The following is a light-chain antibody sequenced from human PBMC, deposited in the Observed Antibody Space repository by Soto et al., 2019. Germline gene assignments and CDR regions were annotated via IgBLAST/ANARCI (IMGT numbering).Light chain of an antibody. CDR3: HQYGYAPDS. Sequence: EIVLTQSPGTLSLSPGERATLSCRASQSVTSNNLAWYQHKPGQDPRLLISGASSRAPGIPDRFSGSGTGTDFTLTISRLEPEDSAVYYCHQYGYAPDSFGQGTKLEIK. J-gene: IGKJ2*01. CDR2: GAS. CDR1: QSVTSNN. V-gene: IGKV3-20*01.